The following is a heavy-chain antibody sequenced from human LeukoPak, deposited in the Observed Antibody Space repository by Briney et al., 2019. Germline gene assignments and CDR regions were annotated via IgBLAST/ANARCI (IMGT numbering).Heavy chain of an antibody. D-gene: IGHD4-23*01. CDR2: IPTSGST. CDR3: ARLHGGKGQYYFAY. Sequence: PSETLSLTCTVSGRSISSYYWSWIRQPPGKGKEWIGYIPTSGSTNSHPSLKGRVTISGDTSTNHFSLTLSSVTAADTAVYYCARLHGGKGQYYFAYWGQGNLVTVSS. V-gene: IGHV4-4*09. J-gene: IGHJ4*02. CDR1: GRSISSYY.